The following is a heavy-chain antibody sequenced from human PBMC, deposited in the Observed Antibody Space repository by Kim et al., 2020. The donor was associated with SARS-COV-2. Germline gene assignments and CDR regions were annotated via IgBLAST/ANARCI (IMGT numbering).Heavy chain of an antibody. CDR2: IWYDGSNK. CDR3: AKDQGGIAVAVGRKRDDAFDI. CDR1: GFTFSSYG. J-gene: IGHJ3*02. V-gene: IGHV3-33*06. Sequence: GGSLRLSCAASGFTFSSYGMHWVRQAPGKGLEWVAVIWYDGSNKYYADSVKGRFTISRDNSKNTLYLQMNSLRAEDTAVYYCAKDQGGIAVAVGRKRDDAFDIWGQGTMVTVSS. D-gene: IGHD6-19*01.